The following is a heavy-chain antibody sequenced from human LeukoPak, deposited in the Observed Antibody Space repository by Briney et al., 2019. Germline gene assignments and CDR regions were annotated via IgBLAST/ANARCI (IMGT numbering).Heavy chain of an antibody. V-gene: IGHV4-34*01. CDR3: AVVYGSGYRGSTQYYFDY. CDR1: GGSFSGYY. D-gene: IGHD3-16*02. J-gene: IGHJ4*02. CDR2: VNHSGST. Sequence: PSETLSLTCAVYGGSFSGYYWSWIRQPPGKGLEWIGEVNHSGSTNYNPSLKSRVTISVDTSKNQFSLKLSSVTAADTAVYYCAVVYGSGYRGSTQYYFDYWGQGTLVTVSS.